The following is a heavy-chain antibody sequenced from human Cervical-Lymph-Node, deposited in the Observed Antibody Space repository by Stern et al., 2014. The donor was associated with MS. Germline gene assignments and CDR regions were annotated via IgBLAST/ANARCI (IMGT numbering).Heavy chain of an antibody. CDR3: VKSYSSSWSGWFDH. CDR2: ISWNSGKK. Sequence: EVQLVESGGGPVQPGRSLRLSCVGSGFTFDDYCMQWVRQAPGKGLEWVSSISWNSGKKDYVDSVKGRFTISRDNAKNSLYLQMNNLRPEDTALYYCVKSYSSSWSGWFDHWGQGTLVSVSS. J-gene: IGHJ5*02. V-gene: IGHV3-9*01. CDR1: GFTFDDYC. D-gene: IGHD2-2*01.